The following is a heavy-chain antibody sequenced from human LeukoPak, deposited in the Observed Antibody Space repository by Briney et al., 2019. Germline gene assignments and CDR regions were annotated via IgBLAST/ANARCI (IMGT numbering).Heavy chain of an antibody. CDR3: AKRPMVRGVINFDY. J-gene: IGHJ4*02. CDR2: INHSGST. CDR1: GGSFSGYY. V-gene: IGHV4-34*01. Sequence: PSETLSLTRAVYGGSFSGYYWSWIRQPPGKGLEWIGEINHSGSTNYNPSLKSRVTISVDTSKNQFSLKLSSVTAADTAVYYCAKRPMVRGVINFDYWGQGTLVTVSS. D-gene: IGHD3-10*01.